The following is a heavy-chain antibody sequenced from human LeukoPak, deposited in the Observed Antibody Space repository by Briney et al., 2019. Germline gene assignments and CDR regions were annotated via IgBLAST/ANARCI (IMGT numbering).Heavy chain of an antibody. J-gene: IGHJ4*02. D-gene: IGHD4-17*01. Sequence: ASVKVSYKASGYTFTSYGISWVRQAPGQGLEWMGWISAYNGNTNYAQKLQGRVTMTTDTSTSTAYMELRSLRSDDTAVYYCARGEALYGDSRTGIDYWGQGTLVTVSS. CDR1: GYTFTSYG. V-gene: IGHV1-18*01. CDR2: ISAYNGNT. CDR3: ARGEALYGDSRTGIDY.